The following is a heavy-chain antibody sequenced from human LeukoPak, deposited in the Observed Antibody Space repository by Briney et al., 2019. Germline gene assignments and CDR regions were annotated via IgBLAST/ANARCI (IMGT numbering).Heavy chain of an antibody. CDR1: GNYW. D-gene: IGHD2/OR15-2a*01. CDR2: INSDGSWT. V-gene: IGHV3-74*01. Sequence: GGSLRLSCAASGNYWTHWVRQAPGKGLVWVSHINSDGSWTSYADSVKGRFTISKDNAKNTVYLQMNSLRAEDTAVYYCVGFYETYWGRGTLVTVSS. CDR3: VGFYETY. J-gene: IGHJ4*02.